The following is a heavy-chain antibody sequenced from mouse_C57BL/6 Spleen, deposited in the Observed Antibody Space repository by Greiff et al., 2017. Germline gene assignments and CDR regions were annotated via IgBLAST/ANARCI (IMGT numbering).Heavy chain of an antibody. J-gene: IGHJ2*01. CDR2: IYPRSGNT. Sequence: QVQLMESGAELARPGASVKLSCKASGYTFTSYGISWVKQRTGQGLEWIGKIYPRSGNTYYNEKFKGKATLTADKSSSTAYMELRSLTSEDSAVYFCARGIIRLETYYFDYWGQGTTLTVSS. D-gene: IGHD2-12*01. CDR3: ARGIIRLETYYFDY. V-gene: IGHV1-81*01. CDR1: GYTFTSYG.